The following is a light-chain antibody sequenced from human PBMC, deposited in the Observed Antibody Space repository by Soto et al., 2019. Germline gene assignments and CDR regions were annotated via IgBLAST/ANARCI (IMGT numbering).Light chain of an antibody. J-gene: IGKJ1*01. CDR2: AGS. CDR1: QSVSSSY. Sequence: EIVLTQSPGTLSLSPGERATLSCRASQSVSSSYLAWYQQKPGQAPGLLIYAGSSRATGIPDRFSGSGSGTDFTLTISRLEPEDFAVYYCQYYGSPSWTFGQGTKVDIK. V-gene: IGKV3-20*01. CDR3: QYYGSPSWT.